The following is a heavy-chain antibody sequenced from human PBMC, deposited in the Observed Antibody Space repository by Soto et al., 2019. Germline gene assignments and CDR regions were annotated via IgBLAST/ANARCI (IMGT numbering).Heavy chain of an antibody. CDR2: ISSSSSYI. CDR1: GFTFSSYS. CDR3: ARDSQTKYSSGPGY. J-gene: IGHJ4*02. D-gene: IGHD6-19*01. V-gene: IGHV3-21*01. Sequence: GGSLRLSCAASGFTFSSYSMNWVRQAPGKGLEWVSSISSSSSYIYYADSVKGRFTISRDNAKNSLYLQMNSLRAEDTAVYYCARDSQTKYSSGPGYWGQGTLVTVSS.